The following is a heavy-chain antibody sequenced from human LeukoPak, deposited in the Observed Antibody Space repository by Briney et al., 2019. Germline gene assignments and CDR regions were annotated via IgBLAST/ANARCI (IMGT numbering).Heavy chain of an antibody. D-gene: IGHD3-3*01. CDR2: MNPNSDNT. CDR3: VRGLVTRSLEWLMENFYYGMDV. V-gene: IGHV1-8*01. J-gene: IGHJ6*02. CDR1: GYTFTSND. Sequence: ASVTVSCKASGYTFTSNDIHWVRQAPGQGLEWMGRMNPNSDNTGYAQKFQGRVTMTKNTSISTAYMELTSLRSADTAVYYCVRGLVTRSLEWLMENFYYGMDVWGQGTTVTVSS.